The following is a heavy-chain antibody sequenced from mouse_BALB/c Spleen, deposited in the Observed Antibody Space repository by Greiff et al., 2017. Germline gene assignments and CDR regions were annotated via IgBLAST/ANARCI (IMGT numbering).Heavy chain of an antibody. D-gene: IGHD2-14*01. V-gene: IGHV3-2*02. CDR1: GYSITSDYA. CDR3: ARRPQDMAIRSWFAY. Sequence: VQLKESGPGLVKPSQSLSLTCTVTGYSITSDYAWNWIRQFPGNKLEWMGYISYSGSTSYNPSLKSRISITRDTSKNQFFLQLNSVTTEDTATYYCARRPQDMAIRSWFAYWGQGTLVTVSA. J-gene: IGHJ3*01. CDR2: ISYSGST.